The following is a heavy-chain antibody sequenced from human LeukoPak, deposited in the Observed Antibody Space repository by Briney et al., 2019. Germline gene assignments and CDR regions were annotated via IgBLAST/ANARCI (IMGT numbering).Heavy chain of an antibody. CDR3: AKDMSSALYYYYGMDV. CDR1: GFAFSSYG. V-gene: IGHV3-30*18. CDR2: ISYDGSNK. D-gene: IGHD3-22*01. Sequence: GRSLRLSCAASGFAFSSYGMHWVRQAPGKGLEWVAVISYDGSNKYYADSVKGRFTISRGNSKNTLYLQMNSLRAEDTAVYYCAKDMSSALYYYYGMDVWGQGTTVTVSS. J-gene: IGHJ6*02.